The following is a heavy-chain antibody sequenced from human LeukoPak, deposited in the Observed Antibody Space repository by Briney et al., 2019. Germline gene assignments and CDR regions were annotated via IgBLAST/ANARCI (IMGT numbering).Heavy chain of an antibody. D-gene: IGHD6-6*01. CDR2: LSSSGSAF. CDR1: GFTFRSYE. CDR3: ARSRDSSSFRGAFDY. J-gene: IGHJ4*02. V-gene: IGHV3-48*03. Sequence: GGSLRLSCEDSGFTFRSYEMNWVRQAPGKGLEWIAYLSSSGSAFSYADSVKGRFTIARDNAKNSLYLQMNSLRAEDTALYYCARSRDSSSFRGAFDYWGQGTLVTVSS.